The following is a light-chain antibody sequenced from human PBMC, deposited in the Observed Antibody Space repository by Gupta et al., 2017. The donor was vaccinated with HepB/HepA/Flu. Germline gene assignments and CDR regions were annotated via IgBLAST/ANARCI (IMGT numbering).Light chain of an antibody. V-gene: IGKV1-39*01. CDR1: QSISSY. CDR3: QQSYSTPCS. J-gene: IGKJ2*04. Sequence: DIQITQSPSSLSASVGDRVTITCLASQSISSYLNWYQQKPGKAPKLLIYAASSLQSGVPSRFSGSGSGTDFTLTISSLQPEDFATYYCQQSYSTPCSFGQGTKLEIK. CDR2: AAS.